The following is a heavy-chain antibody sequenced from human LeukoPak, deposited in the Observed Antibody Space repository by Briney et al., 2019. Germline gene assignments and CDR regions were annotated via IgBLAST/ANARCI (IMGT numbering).Heavy chain of an antibody. CDR3: ARDHHRRLYDSQARDTFDL. V-gene: IGHV3-30*02. Sequence: GGALRLSCAASGFTFNSYGMHWVRQAPGKGLEWVAFIRYDGSNKYYADSVKGRFNISSDNAKNSLYLQLNSLRREDTAVYYCARDHHRRLYDSQARDTFDLWGQGTMVTVSS. CDR2: IRYDGSNK. CDR1: GFTFNSYG. J-gene: IGHJ3*01. D-gene: IGHD3-22*01.